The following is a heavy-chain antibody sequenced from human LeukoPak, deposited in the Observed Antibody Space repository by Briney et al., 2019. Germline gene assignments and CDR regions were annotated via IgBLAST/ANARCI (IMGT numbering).Heavy chain of an antibody. V-gene: IGHV1-18*01. CDR1: GYTFTSYC. J-gene: IGHJ1*01. CDR3: AGPPYGSGWYGNFQH. D-gene: IGHD6-19*01. CDR2: ISAYNGNT. Sequence: ASVKVSCNASGYTFTSYCISWVRQPPGQGLEWMGWISAYNGNTNYAQKLQGRVTMTTDTSTSTAYMGLRSLRSDDTAVYYCAGPPYGSGWYGNFQHWGQGTLVTVSS.